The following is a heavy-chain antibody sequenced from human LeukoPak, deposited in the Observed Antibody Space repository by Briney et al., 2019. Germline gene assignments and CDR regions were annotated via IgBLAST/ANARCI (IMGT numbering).Heavy chain of an antibody. D-gene: IGHD4-17*01. CDR2: IYHTGPT. CDR3: ATYFYGDYASYYFDI. J-gene: IGHJ4*02. V-gene: IGHV4-4*02. CDR1: VVPMISSHW. Sequence: SGTLSLTCTFSVVPMISSHWCSWARPPPGKGLEWIGEIYHTGPTNYASSRKSRITMSVDKSKNQFYLKVSSVTAADTAVYYCATYFYGDYASYYFDIWGRGTPVSVSS.